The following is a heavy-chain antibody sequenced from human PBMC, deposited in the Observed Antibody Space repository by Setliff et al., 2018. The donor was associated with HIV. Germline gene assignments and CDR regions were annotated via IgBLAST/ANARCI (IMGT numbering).Heavy chain of an antibody. CDR2: IIPILGIA. Sequence: GASVKVSCKASGGTFSSYAISWVRQAPGQGLEWMGGIIPILGIANYAQKFQGRVTITADESTSTAYMELSSLRSEDTAVYYCARPAATWDFDYWGQGTLVTVSS. CDR1: GGTFSSYA. V-gene: IGHV1-69*10. CDR3: ARPAATWDFDY. J-gene: IGHJ4*02. D-gene: IGHD2-2*01.